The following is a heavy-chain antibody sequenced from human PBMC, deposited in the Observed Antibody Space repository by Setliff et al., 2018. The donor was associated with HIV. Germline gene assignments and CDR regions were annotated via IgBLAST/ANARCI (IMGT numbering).Heavy chain of an antibody. D-gene: IGHD3-10*01. CDR1: GYSFTNYW. J-gene: IGHJ4*02. V-gene: IGHV5-51*01. CDR2: IYPIDSDT. Sequence: GESLKISCQGSGYSFTNYWVGWVRQMPGRGLEWMGIIYPIDSDTKYSPSFWGRVTISVDKSTNTAYLHWNSLRPADTAMYYCGRSGKSGELYAYWGQGTQVTVSS. CDR3: GRSGKSGELYAY.